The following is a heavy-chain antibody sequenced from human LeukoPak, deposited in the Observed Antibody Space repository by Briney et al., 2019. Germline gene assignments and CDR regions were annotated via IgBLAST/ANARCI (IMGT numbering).Heavy chain of an antibody. Sequence: PGGSLRLSCAASGFTFSSYAMHWVRQAPGKGLEWVALISDDGSNKFYADSVKGRFTISRDNSKNTLYLQMNSLRAEDTAVYYCVRANCGGSCSLIDYWGQGTLVTVSS. CDR2: ISDDGSNK. D-gene: IGHD2-15*01. V-gene: IGHV3-30*04. J-gene: IGHJ4*02. CDR3: VRANCGGSCSLIDY. CDR1: GFTFSSYA.